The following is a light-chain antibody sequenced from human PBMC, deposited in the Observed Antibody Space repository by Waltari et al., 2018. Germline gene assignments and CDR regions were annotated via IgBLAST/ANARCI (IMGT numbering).Light chain of an antibody. Sequence: DIQMTQSPSSVSASVGDRVTLTCRASQGISSRLAWYQQKPGKAPQLLIYDASSLHSGVPSRFSGSGSGTDFTLTIRSLQPEDFATYYCQQVNSFPRTFGQGTKVEVK. J-gene: IGKJ1*01. V-gene: IGKV1-12*01. CDR1: QGISSR. CDR2: DAS. CDR3: QQVNSFPRT.